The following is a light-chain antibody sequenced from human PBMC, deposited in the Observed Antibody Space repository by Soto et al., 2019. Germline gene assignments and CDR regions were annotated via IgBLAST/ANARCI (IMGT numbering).Light chain of an antibody. Sequence: EIVLTQSPGTLSLSPGERATLSCRASQSVSSSYLAWYQQKPGQAPRLLIYAASSRATGIPDRFSGSGSGTDFTHTINRLEPEDFAVYYCQQYGSSPMYTFGQGTKLEIK. CDR1: QSVSSSY. CDR3: QQYGSSPMYT. J-gene: IGKJ2*01. CDR2: AAS. V-gene: IGKV3-20*01.